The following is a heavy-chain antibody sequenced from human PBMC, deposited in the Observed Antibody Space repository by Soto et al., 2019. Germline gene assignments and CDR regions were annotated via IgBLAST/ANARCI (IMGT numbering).Heavy chain of an antibody. CDR3: ARSSSVWLESRPAAISD. Sequence: SETLSLTCTVSGGSISSYYWSWIRQPPGKGLEWIGYIYYSGSTNYNPSLKSRVTISVDTSKNQFSLKLSSVTAADTAVYYCARSSSVWLESRPAAISDWGQGTLVTVSS. V-gene: IGHV4-59*01. J-gene: IGHJ4*02. CDR1: GGSISSYY. CDR2: IYYSGST. D-gene: IGHD2-2*02.